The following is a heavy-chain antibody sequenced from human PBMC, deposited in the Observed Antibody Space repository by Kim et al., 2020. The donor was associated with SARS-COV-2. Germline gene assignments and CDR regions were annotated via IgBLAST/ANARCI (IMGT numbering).Heavy chain of an antibody. V-gene: IGHV3-23*01. Sequence: GGSLRLSCVASGFTFGHYAMTWVRQAPGKGLEWVSAISGGGDYTYYVGSLKGRFTISRDNSKNTLYLEMNSLRAEDTALYYCAKDLRGPHARFFDCWGQGTLLPVSA. CDR3: AKDLRGPHARFFDC. CDR1: GFTFGHYA. J-gene: IGHJ4*02. D-gene: IGHD4-17*01. CDR2: ISGGGDYT.